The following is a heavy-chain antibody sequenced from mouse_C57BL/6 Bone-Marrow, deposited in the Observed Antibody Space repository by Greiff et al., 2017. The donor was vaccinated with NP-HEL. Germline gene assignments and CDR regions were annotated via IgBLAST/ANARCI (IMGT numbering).Heavy chain of an antibody. CDR1: GYTFTDYE. CDR2: IDPETGGT. J-gene: IGHJ4*01. V-gene: IGHV1-15*01. CDR3: TIGGFITAPTMDY. D-gene: IGHD1-1*01. Sequence: QVQLKQSGAELVRPGASVTLSLKASGYTFTDYEMHWVKQTPVHGLEWVGAIDPETGGTAYNQKFKGKAILTADKSSSTAYMELRSLTYEDSAVYYCTIGGFITAPTMDYWGQGTTVTVSS.